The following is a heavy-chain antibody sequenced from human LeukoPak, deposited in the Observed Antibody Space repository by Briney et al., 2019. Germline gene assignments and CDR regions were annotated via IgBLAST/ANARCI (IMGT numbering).Heavy chain of an antibody. V-gene: IGHV3-23*01. CDR2: ISGSGGST. J-gene: IGHJ4*02. CDR3: ARDQDWAFDY. CDR1: GFTFSSYA. Sequence: GGSLRLSCAASGFTFSSYAMSWVRQAPGKGLEWVSAISGSGGSTYYADSVKGRFTISTDNAKNSLYLQMNSLRDEDTAVYYCARDQDWAFDYWGQGTLVTVSS. D-gene: IGHD3-9*01.